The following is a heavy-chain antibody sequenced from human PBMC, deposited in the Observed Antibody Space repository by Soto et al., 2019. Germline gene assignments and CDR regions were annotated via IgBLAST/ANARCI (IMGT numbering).Heavy chain of an antibody. CDR1: GDSISNLDYF. D-gene: IGHD7-27*01. CDR3: ARGRYCLTGRCFPNWFDS. V-gene: IGHV4-30-4*01. J-gene: IGHJ5*01. Sequence: SETLSLTCSVSGDSISNLDYFWAWIRRPPGQALEYIGYIYKSATTYYNPSFESRVAISVDTSKSQFSLNVTSVTAADTAVYFCARGRYCLTGRCFPNWFDSWGQGALVTVS. CDR2: IYKSATT.